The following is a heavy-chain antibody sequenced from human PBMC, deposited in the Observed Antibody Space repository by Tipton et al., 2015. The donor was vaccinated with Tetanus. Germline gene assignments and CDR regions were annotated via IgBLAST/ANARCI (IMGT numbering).Heavy chain of an antibody. CDR2: INHSGGT. V-gene: IGHV4-34*01. CDR3: ARERNVGVSVRDGMDV. J-gene: IGHJ6*02. CDR1: GGSFSGYY. Sequence: SLTCAVKGGSFSGYYWTWIRQAPGKGLEWIGQINHSGGTSYSSSLKSRVTISLDTSKNHFSLRLRSVTAADTAVYFCARERNVGVSVRDGMDVWGQGTTVTVSS. D-gene: IGHD5/OR15-5a*01.